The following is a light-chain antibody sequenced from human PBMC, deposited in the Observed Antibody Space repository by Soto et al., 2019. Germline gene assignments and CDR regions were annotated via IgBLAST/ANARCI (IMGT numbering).Light chain of an antibody. CDR2: DAS. CDR1: QSVSSSY. CDR3: QQYGSSPWT. Sequence: MVLTQSPGTLSLSPGDRATLSCRASQSVSSSYLAWYQQKPGQAPTLLIYDASTRATGIPDRISGSGSGTDFTLTISRLEPEDFAVYYCQQYGSSPWTFGQGTRVEIK. V-gene: IGKV3-20*01. J-gene: IGKJ1*01.